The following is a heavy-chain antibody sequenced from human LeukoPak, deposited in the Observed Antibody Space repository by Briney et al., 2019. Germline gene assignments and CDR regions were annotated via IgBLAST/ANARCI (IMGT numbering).Heavy chain of an antibody. V-gene: IGHV4-61*01. J-gene: IGHJ4*02. CDR2: IYYSGST. Sequence: SETLSLTCTVSGGSVSSGSYYWSWIRQPPGKGLEWIGYIYYSGSTNYNPSLKNRVTISLDTSKNQFSLRLSSVTAADTAVYYCALWFCSRTSCYVDYWGQGTLVTVSS. D-gene: IGHD2-2*01. CDR1: GGSVSSGSYY. CDR3: ALWFCSRTSCYVDY.